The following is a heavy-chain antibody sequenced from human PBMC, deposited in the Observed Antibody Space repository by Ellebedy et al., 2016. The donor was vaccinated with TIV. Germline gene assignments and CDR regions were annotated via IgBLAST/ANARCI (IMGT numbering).Heavy chain of an antibody. CDR2: INHSGST. CDR3: ARGGGGYSLRY. CDR1: GGSISSYY. Sequence: MPGGSLRLSCTVSGGSISSYYWSWIRQPPGKGLEWIGEINHSGSTNYNPSLKSRVTISVDTSKNQFSLKLSSVTAADTAVYYCARGGGGYSLRYWGQGTLVTVSS. J-gene: IGHJ4*02. D-gene: IGHD5-18*01. V-gene: IGHV4-34*01.